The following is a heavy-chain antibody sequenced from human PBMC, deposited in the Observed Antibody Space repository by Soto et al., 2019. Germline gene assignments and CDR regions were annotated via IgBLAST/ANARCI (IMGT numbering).Heavy chain of an antibody. Sequence: GASVKVSCKASGGPFSSHAINWVRQAPVHGLEWMGGITPFFKAINYAQKYQGRVTITTDDSTSTAYMDLRSLGSEDTAVYSLTRDVPLTYYYGTYYYYAINVWGQGSRVTVSS. J-gene: IGHJ6*02. V-gene: IGHV1-69*05. CDR3: TRDVPLTYYYGTYYYYAINV. CDR1: GGPFSSHA. CDR2: ITPFFKAI. D-gene: IGHD3-10*01.